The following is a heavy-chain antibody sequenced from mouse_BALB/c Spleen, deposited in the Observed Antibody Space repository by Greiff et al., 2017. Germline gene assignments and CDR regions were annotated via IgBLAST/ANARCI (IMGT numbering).Heavy chain of an antibody. J-gene: IGHJ3*01. V-gene: IGHV14-3*02. D-gene: IGHD4-1*01. CDR1: GFNIKDTY. Sequence: VQLQQSGAELVKPGASVKLSCTASGFNIKDTYMHWVKQRPEQGLEWIGRIDPANGNTKNDPKFQGKATITADTSSNTAYLQLSSLTSEDTAVYYCARPNWDEGFAYWGQGTLVTVSA. CDR2: IDPANGNT. CDR3: ARPNWDEGFAY.